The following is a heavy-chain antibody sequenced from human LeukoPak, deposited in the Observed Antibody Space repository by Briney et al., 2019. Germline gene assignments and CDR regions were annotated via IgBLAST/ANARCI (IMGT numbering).Heavy chain of an antibody. CDR2: ISGSGATT. CDR1: GFTFGSYG. V-gene: IGHV3-23*01. CDR3: ARDHIAGEFFDY. J-gene: IGHJ4*02. D-gene: IGHD3-10*01. Sequence: QSGGSLRLSCAASGFTFGSYGMSWVRQAPGKGLEWVSTISGSGATTYYADSVKGRFTLSRDNSENTVYLQMNSLRAEDTAVYYCARDHIAGEFFDYWGQGTLVTVSS.